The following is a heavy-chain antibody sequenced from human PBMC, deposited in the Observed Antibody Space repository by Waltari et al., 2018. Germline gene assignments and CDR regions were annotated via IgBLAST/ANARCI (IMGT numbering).Heavy chain of an antibody. V-gene: IGHV3-30*02. CDR1: GYPFSSSG. J-gene: IGHJ4*02. CDR3: AKEGNCGGECYSDY. D-gene: IGHD2-21*01. CDR2: IRFDGTDK. Sequence: QVQLVESGGGVVQPGESLRLSCAASGYPFSSSGIHWVRQAPGKGLEWVAFIRFDGTDKYYTDSVKGRFTIFRDNSKNTLYLQMNSLRVEDTAMYFCAKEGNCGGECYSDYWGQGALVTVSS.